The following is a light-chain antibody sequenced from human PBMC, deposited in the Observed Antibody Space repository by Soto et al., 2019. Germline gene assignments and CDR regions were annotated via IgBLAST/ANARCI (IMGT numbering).Light chain of an antibody. CDR3: CSYAGSYPHVV. CDR1: SSDVGGYNY. CDR2: DVS. J-gene: IGLJ2*01. Sequence: QSALTQPRSVSGSPGQSVTISCTGTSSDVGGYNYVSWYQQHPGKAPKLMIYDVSKRPSGVPDRFSGSKSGNTASLTISGLQAEDEADYYCCSYAGSYPHVVFGGGTKLTRP. V-gene: IGLV2-11*01.